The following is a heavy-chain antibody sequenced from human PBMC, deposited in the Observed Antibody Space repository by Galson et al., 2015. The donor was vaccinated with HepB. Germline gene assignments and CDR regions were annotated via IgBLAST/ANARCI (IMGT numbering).Heavy chain of an antibody. J-gene: IGHJ2*01. CDR3: ARESDYGEGIFDL. V-gene: IGHV3-66*02. Sequence: SLRLSCAASGFTVSSNYMSWVRQAPGKGLEWVSVIYSGGSTYYADSVKGRFTISRDNSKNTLYLQMNSLRAEDTAVYYCARESDYGEGIFDLWGRGTLVTVSS. CDR2: IYSGGST. D-gene: IGHD4-17*01. CDR1: GFTVSSNY.